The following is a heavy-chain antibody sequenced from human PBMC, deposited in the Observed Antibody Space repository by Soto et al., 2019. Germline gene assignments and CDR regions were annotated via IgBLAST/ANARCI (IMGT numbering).Heavy chain of an antibody. D-gene: IGHD2-2*01. CDR1: GGTFSSYA. J-gene: IGHJ6*02. CDR2: IIPIFGTA. V-gene: IGHV1-69*01. CDR3: ARAPIIGVVPAAPYYYYYGMDV. Sequence: QVQLVQSGAEVKKPGSSVKVSCKASGGTFSSYAISWVRQAPGQGLEWLGGIIPIFGTANYAQKFQGRVTITADESTSTASMELSSLRSEDAAVYYCARAPIIGVVPAAPYYYYYGMDVWGQGTTVTVSS.